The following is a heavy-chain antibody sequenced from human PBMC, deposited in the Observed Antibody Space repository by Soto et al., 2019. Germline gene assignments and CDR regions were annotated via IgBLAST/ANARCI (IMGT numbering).Heavy chain of an antibody. D-gene: IGHD6-13*01. CDR2: INPSGGST. CDR1: GYTFTSYY. V-gene: IGHV1-46*01. Sequence: ASVKVSCKASGYTFTSYYMHWVRQAPGQGLEWMGIINPSGGSTSYAQKFQGRVTMTRDTSTSTVYMELSSLRSEDTAVYYCAARSWPGPQFDYWGQGTLVTVSS. CDR3: AARSWPGPQFDY. J-gene: IGHJ4*02.